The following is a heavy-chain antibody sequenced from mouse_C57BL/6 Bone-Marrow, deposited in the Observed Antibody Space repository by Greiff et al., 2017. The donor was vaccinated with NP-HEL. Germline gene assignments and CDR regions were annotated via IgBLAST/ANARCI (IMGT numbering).Heavy chain of an antibody. J-gene: IGHJ3*01. Sequence: VQLKESGGGLVKPGGSLKLSCAASGFTFSDYGMHWVRQAPEKGLEWVAYISSGSSTIYYADTVKGRFTISRDNAKNTLFLQMTSLRSEDTAMYYCARWGRYYDYDVPFAYWGQGTLVTVSA. D-gene: IGHD2-4*01. CDR3: ARWGRYYDYDVPFAY. CDR1: GFTFSDYG. V-gene: IGHV5-17*01. CDR2: ISSGSSTI.